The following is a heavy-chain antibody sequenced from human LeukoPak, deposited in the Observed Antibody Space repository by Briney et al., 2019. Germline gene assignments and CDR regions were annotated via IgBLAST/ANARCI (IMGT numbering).Heavy chain of an antibody. V-gene: IGHV3-21*01. CDR1: GFTFSSYS. J-gene: IGHJ5*02. CDR2: ISSSSSYI. CDR3: ARGSGSAGGGWFDP. Sequence: GGSLRLSCAASGFTFSSYSMNWVRQAPGKGLEWVSPISSSSSYIYYADSVKGRFTISRDNAKNSLYLQMNSLRAEDTAVYYCARGSGSAGGGWFDPWGQGTLVTVSS. D-gene: IGHD2-15*01.